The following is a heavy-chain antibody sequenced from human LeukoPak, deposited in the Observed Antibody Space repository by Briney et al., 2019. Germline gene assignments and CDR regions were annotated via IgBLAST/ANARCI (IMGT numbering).Heavy chain of an antibody. CDR1: AFTFSNYA. J-gene: IGHJ4*02. CDR3: ARARYYFDY. CDR2: ISYDGSNE. Sequence: GGSLRLSCAASAFTFSNYALHWVRQAPGKGLEWAAVISYDGSNEYYADSVKGRFTISRDNSKNALYLQMNSLRTENTAVYYCARARYYFDYWGQGTLVTVSS. D-gene: IGHD3-16*02. V-gene: IGHV3-30-3*01.